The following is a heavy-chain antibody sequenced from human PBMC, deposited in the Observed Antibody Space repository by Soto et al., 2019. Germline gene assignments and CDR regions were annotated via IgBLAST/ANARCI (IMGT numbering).Heavy chain of an antibody. J-gene: IGHJ4*02. V-gene: IGHV3-23*01. CDR2: ISGSGGSP. D-gene: IGHD5-12*01. CDR1: GFTFSRYA. Sequence: QPGGSLRLSCGASGFTFSRYAMTWVRQAPGKGLEWVSSISGSGGSPDYADSVKGRFTISRDNSKNTLYLQMNSLGAEDTAVYYCAKVQALYTGSFDYWGQGTLVTVSS. CDR3: AKVQALYTGSFDY.